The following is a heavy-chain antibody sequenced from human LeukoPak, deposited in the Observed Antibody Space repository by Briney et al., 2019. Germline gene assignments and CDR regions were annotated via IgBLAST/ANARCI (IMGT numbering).Heavy chain of an antibody. CDR2: ISSSCSTI. V-gene: IGHV3-48*02. CDR3: ARKREYYFDY. J-gene: IGHJ4*02. D-gene: IGHD3-10*01. CDR1: GFTFSSYS. Sequence: GGSLRLSCAASGFTFSSYSMNWVRQAPGKGLEWVSYISSSCSTIYYADSVKGRLTISRDNAKNSLYLQMNSLRDEDTAVYYCARKREYYFDYWGQGTLVTVSS.